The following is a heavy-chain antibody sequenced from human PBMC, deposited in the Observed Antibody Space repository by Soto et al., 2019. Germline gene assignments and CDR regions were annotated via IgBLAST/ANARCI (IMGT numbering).Heavy chain of an antibody. V-gene: IGHV3-7*03. J-gene: IGHJ4*02. D-gene: IGHD2-21*01. CDR1: VLTFSNYW. Sequence: GGSLRLSCVASVLTFSNYWMTLVRQTPGKGLEWVANIDQDESRKNYVDSVKGRFIISRYNSRNSVYLQMNSLTADDTGIYYCATDILIRDYWGQGTRVTVPS. CDR3: ATDILIRDY. CDR2: IDQDESRK.